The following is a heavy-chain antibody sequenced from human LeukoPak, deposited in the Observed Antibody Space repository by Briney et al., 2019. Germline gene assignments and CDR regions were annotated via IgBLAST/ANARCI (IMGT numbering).Heavy chain of an antibody. D-gene: IGHD2-15*01. CDR1: GGSISSSSYY. CDR3: ARDRDVDDFDY. V-gene: IGHV4-39*07. Sequence: SETLPLTCTVSGGSISSSSYYWGWIRQPPGKGLEWIGSIYYSGSTYYNPSLKSRVTISVDTSKNQLSLKLNSVTAADTAVYHCARDRDVDDFDYWGRGTLVIVSS. J-gene: IGHJ4*01. CDR2: IYYSGST.